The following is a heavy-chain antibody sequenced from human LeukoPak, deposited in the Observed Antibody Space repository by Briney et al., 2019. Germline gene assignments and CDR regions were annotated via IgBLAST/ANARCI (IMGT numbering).Heavy chain of an antibody. CDR2: ISGGGGST. CDR3: ARDRIVVIPTYRMDV. Sequence: GGSLRFSCAASGFTFSNHAMNWVRQTPGRGLEWVSTISGGGGSTYHADSVKGRFTISRDNSKNTLYLQMNSLRAEDTAVYYCARDRIVVIPTYRMDVWGQGTTVTVS. CDR1: GFTFSNHA. J-gene: IGHJ6*02. D-gene: IGHD2-2*01. V-gene: IGHV3-23*01.